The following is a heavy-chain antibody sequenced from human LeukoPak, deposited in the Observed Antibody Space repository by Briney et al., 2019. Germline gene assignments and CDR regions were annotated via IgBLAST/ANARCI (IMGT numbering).Heavy chain of an antibody. J-gene: IGHJ5*02. CDR2: IYYSGST. CDR3: ARYYGSGRDSDH. V-gene: IGHV4-39*01. Sequence: SETLSLTCSVAGGSISSSNYNWGWIRQPPGKGLEWIGSIYYSGSTYYNPSLKSRVTISVDTSKNQFSLKLSSVTAADTAVYYCARYYGSGRDSDHWGQGTLVTVSS. D-gene: IGHD3-10*01. CDR1: GGSISSSNYN.